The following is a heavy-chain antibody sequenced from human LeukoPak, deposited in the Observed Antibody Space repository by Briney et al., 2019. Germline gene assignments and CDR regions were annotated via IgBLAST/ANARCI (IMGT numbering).Heavy chain of an antibody. Sequence: GGSLRLSCAASGFTFSSYGMHWVRQAPGKGLEWVAVIWYDGSNKYYADSVKGRFTISRDNSKNTLYLQMNSLRAEDTAVYYCAKELRLMVYAILGYWGQGTLVTVSS. CDR3: AKELRLMVYAILGY. J-gene: IGHJ4*02. CDR2: IWYDGSNK. CDR1: GFTFSSYG. D-gene: IGHD2-8*01. V-gene: IGHV3-33*06.